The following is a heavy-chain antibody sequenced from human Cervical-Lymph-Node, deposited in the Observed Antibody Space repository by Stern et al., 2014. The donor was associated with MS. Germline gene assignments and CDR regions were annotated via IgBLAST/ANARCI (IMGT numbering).Heavy chain of an antibody. CDR3: AKTLSGGSRYFDL. J-gene: IGHJ2*01. V-gene: IGHV5-51*03. CDR2: IYPGDSDT. CDR1: GYSFSNFW. D-gene: IGHD3-16*01. Sequence: EVQLVESGAEVKKPGESLKISCKGSGYSFSNFWIGWVRQMPGKGLEWMGIIYPGDSDTKYSPSFQGQVTIPADKSISTAFLQWSSLKASDTAIYYCAKTLSGGSRYFDLWGRGTLVTVSS.